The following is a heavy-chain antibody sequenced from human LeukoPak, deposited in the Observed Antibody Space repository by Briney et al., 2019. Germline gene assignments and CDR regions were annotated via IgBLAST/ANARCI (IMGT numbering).Heavy chain of an antibody. V-gene: IGHV3-48*04. Sequence: GGSLRLSCAASGFTFSSHTMNWVRQAPGKGLEWVSYISSSGSTIYYADSVKGRFTISRDNAKNSLYLQMNSLRAEDTAVYYCARDSSITLFRGVKDYWGQGTLVTVSS. D-gene: IGHD3-10*01. CDR3: ARDSSITLFRGVKDY. J-gene: IGHJ4*02. CDR1: GFTFSSHT. CDR2: ISSSGSTI.